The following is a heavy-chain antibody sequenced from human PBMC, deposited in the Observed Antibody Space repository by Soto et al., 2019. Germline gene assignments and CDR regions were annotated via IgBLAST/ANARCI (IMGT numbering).Heavy chain of an antibody. V-gene: IGHV4-34*01. CDR3: ARLGGYCSGTSCYGYYGMEV. J-gene: IGHJ6*02. CDR2: INHSGST. D-gene: IGHD2-2*01. CDR1: GGSFSGYY. Sequence: SETLSHTCAVYGGSFSGYYLTWIRQPPGTGLEWIGEINHSGSTYYSPSLESRVTISVDTSKNQFSLKVSSVTAADTAVYYCARLGGYCSGTSCYGYYGMEVWGQGTTVTVSS.